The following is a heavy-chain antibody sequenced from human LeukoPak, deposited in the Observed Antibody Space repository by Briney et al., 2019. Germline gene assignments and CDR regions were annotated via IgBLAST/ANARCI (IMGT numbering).Heavy chain of an antibody. CDR2: INPSGGST. D-gene: IGHD2-2*01. J-gene: IGHJ4*02. Sequence: ASVKVSCKASGYTFTSYYMHWVRQAPGQGLEWMGIINPSGGSTSYAQKFQGRVTMTRDTSMSTVYMELSSLRSEDTAVYYYASSVVPAGAFDYWGQGTLVTVSS. CDR1: GYTFTSYY. CDR3: ASSVVPAGAFDY. V-gene: IGHV1-46*01.